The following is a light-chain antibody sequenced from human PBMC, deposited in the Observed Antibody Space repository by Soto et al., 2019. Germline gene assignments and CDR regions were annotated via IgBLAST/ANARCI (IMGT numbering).Light chain of an antibody. CDR1: QSLRSSY. Sequence: IVLTQSPDTLSLSPGERANLSCRASQSLRSSYLAWYQQKPGQAPRLLIYGASCSATGIPDRFCGSGSGTDFTLTISRLAPEDFAMYYCQQYDISPLTFGGGTKVAIK. CDR2: GAS. V-gene: IGKV3-20*01. CDR3: QQYDISPLT. J-gene: IGKJ4*01.